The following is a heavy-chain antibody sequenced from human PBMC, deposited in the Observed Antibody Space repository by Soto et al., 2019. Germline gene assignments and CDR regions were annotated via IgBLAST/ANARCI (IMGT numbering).Heavy chain of an antibody. CDR2: ISAYNGNT. V-gene: IGHV1-18*04. Sequence: VKVSCKASGYTFTSYGISWVRQAPGQGLEWMGWISAYNGNTNYAQKLQGRVTMTTDTSTSTAYMELRSLRSDDTAVYYCARDTHYYDSSGYYRDDAFDIWGQGTMVTVSS. CDR3: ARDTHYYDSSGYYRDDAFDI. CDR1: GYTFTSYG. D-gene: IGHD3-22*01. J-gene: IGHJ3*02.